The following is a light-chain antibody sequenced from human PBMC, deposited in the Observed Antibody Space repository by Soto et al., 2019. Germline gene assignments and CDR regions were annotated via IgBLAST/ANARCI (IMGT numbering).Light chain of an antibody. J-gene: IGKJ2*01. Sequence: EIVMTRSPATLSVSPGERATLSRRASQSVSSNLAWYQQKPGQAPRLLIYGASTRATGIPARFSGSGSGTEFNLTISSLQSEDFEVYYCQQYNKWPYTFGQGTKVDIK. V-gene: IGKV3-15*01. CDR3: QQYNKWPYT. CDR2: GAS. CDR1: QSVSSN.